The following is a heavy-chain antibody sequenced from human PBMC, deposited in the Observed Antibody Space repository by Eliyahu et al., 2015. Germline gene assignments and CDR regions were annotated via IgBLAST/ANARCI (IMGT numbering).Heavy chain of an antibody. D-gene: IGHD3-22*01. J-gene: IGHJ4*02. CDR1: GFIFSNYX. Sequence: EVQLVESGGGLVQPGGSLRVSXXASGFIFSNYXMXXVRQAPGXGLGXVAVIKPDVSGIYYVDSVKGRFTISRDNAKNSVYLQMNSLRADDAAVYFCARGGRDGYDYFDSWGQGTLVSVSS. V-gene: IGHV3-7*01. CDR3: ARGGRDGYDYFDS. CDR2: IKPDVSGI.